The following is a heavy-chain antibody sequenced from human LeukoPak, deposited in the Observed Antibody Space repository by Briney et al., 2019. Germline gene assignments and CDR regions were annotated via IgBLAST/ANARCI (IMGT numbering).Heavy chain of an antibody. CDR1: GFTFSNYA. CDR2: LSGRGDNT. CDR3: AKAYYYGSGSYYVAFDC. Sequence: PGGSLRLSCAASGFTFSNYAMTWVRQAPGEGLEWVSSLSGRGDNTFYADSVKGRFTISRDNSENTLHLQMNSLRAEDTAVYYSAKAYYYGSGSYYVAFDCWGQGTLVTVSS. V-gene: IGHV3-23*01. J-gene: IGHJ4*02. D-gene: IGHD3-10*01.